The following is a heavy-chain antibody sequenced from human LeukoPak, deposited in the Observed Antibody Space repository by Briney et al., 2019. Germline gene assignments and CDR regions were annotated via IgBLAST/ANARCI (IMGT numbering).Heavy chain of an antibody. D-gene: IGHD1-26*01. Sequence: SETLSLTCTVSGGSISSYYWSWIRQPPGKGLEWIGYIYYSGSTNYNPSLKSRVTISVDTSKNQFSLKLSSVTAADTAVYYCARDERWEQGDYWGQGTLVTVSS. CDR3: ARDERWEQGDY. J-gene: IGHJ4*02. V-gene: IGHV4-59*12. CDR1: GGSISSYY. CDR2: IYYSGST.